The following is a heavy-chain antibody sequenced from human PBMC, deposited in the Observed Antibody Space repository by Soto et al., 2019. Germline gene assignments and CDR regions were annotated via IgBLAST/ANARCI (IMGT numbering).Heavy chain of an antibody. V-gene: IGHV1-2*02. J-gene: IGHJ4*02. Sequence: XSVKVSCKASGYTLSGYYMHWVRQAPGQGLEWMGWINPNSGGTNYAQKFQGRVTMTRDTSISTAYMELSRLRSDDTAVYYCARDKDVDTAMVIRDYWGQGTLVTVSS. CDR2: INPNSGGT. CDR3: ARDKDVDTAMVIRDY. D-gene: IGHD5-18*01. CDR1: GYTLSGYY.